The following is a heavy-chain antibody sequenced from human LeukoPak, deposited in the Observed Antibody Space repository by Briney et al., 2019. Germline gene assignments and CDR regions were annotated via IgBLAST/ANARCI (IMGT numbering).Heavy chain of an antibody. D-gene: IGHD3-22*01. J-gene: IGHJ4*02. CDR1: GYSFTNYW. CDR3: ARTSHFYYDSSDYYYTSDNYFDY. CDR2: IYLGDSDI. V-gene: IGHV5-51*01. Sequence: GESLKISCKGSGYSFTNYWIGWVRQMPGKSLEWMGIIYLGDSDIRYSPFFQGQVTISADKTISTAYLQWSSLKASDTAMYYCARTSHFYYDSSDYYYTSDNYFDYWGQGTLVTVSS.